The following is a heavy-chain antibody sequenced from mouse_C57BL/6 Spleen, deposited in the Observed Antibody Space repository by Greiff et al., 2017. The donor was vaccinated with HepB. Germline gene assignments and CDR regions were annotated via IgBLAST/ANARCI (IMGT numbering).Heavy chain of an antibody. CDR1: GFTFSDYG. Sequence: EVKLVESGGGLVKPGGSLKLSCAASGFTFSDYGMHWVRQAPEKGLEWVAYISSGSSTIYYADTVKGRFTISRDNAKNTLFLQMTSLRSEDTAMYYCARYYGDWYFDVCGTGATVTVSS. D-gene: IGHD1-2*01. V-gene: IGHV5-17*01. J-gene: IGHJ1*03. CDR3: ARYYGDWYFDV. CDR2: ISSGSSTI.